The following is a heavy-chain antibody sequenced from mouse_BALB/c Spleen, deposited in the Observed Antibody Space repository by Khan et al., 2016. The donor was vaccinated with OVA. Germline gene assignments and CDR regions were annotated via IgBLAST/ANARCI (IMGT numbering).Heavy chain of an antibody. D-gene: IGHD1-1*01. Sequence: VQLKESGPGLVKPSQSLSLTCTVTGYSITSGYGWNWIRQFPGNKLEWMGYISYSGSTNYNPSLKSRIFITRDTSKNQFFLQLNSVTTDDTATYYGARTGRIKYWGQGTTLTVSS. CDR3: ARTGRIKY. J-gene: IGHJ2*01. CDR2: ISYSGST. CDR1: GYSITSGYG. V-gene: IGHV3-2*02.